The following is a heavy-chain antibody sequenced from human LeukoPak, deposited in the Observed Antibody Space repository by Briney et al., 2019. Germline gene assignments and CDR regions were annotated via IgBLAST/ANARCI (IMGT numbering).Heavy chain of an antibody. J-gene: IGHJ2*01. V-gene: IGHV4-59*01. Sequence: PSETLSLTCTVSGRSISSYYWRWIRQPPGKGLEWIGYIYYSGSTNYNPSLKSRVTISVDTSKNQFSLKLSSVTAADTAVYYCARDAPYCGGDCYYDLWGRGTLVTVSS. D-gene: IGHD2-21*01. CDR3: ARDAPYCGGDCYYDL. CDR1: GRSISSYY. CDR2: IYYSGST.